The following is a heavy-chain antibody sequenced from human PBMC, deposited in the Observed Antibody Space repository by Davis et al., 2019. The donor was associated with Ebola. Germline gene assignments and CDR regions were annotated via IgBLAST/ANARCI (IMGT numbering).Heavy chain of an antibody. CDR3: AKDWNPYDDAFDI. D-gene: IGHD1-1*01. CDR2: IRYDGSNK. Sequence: PGGSLRLSCAASGFTFSSYGMHWVRQAPGKGLEWVAFIRYDGSNKYYADSVKGRFTISRDNSKNTLYLQMNSLRAEDTAVYYCAKDWNPYDDAFDIWGQGTMVTVSS. J-gene: IGHJ3*02. V-gene: IGHV3-30*02. CDR1: GFTFSSYG.